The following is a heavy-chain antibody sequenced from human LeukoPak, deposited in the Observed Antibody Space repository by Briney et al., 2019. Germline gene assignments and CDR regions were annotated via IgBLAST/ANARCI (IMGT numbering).Heavy chain of an antibody. CDR1: GYTFTGYY. J-gene: IGHJ3*02. Sequence: ASVKVSCKASGYTFTGYYMHWVRQAPGQGLEWMGMIYPSGGSTRNAQKFQGRVTMTRDMSTSTVYMELSSLRSEDTAVYYCARATPRDGDAFDIWGQGTMVTVSS. V-gene: IGHV1-46*01. D-gene: IGHD1-14*01. CDR2: IYPSGGST. CDR3: ARATPRDGDAFDI.